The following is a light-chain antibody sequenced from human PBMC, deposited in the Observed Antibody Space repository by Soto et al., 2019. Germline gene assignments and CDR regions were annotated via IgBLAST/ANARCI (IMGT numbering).Light chain of an antibody. J-gene: IGKJ4*01. V-gene: IGKV3-15*01. CDR1: QSVSSN. CDR3: QQYNNWPPLT. CDR2: GAS. Sequence: EIVMTQSPATLSVSPGERATLSCRASQSVSSNLAWYPQKPGQAPRLLIYGASTRATGIPARFSGSVSGTEFTLTISSLQSEDFAVYYCQQYNNWPPLTFGGGTKVEIK.